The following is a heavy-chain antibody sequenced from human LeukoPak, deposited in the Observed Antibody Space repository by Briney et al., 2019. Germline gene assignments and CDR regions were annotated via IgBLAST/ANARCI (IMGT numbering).Heavy chain of an antibody. CDR2: ISGSGGST. J-gene: IGHJ1*01. D-gene: IGHD2-21*02. CDR3: AKTFAKVTAIPRYFQH. CDR1: GFTFSSYA. V-gene: IGHV3-23*01. Sequence: GGSPRLSCAASGFTFSSYAMSWVRQAPGKGLEWVSAISGSGGSTYYADSVKGRFTISRDNSKNTLYLQMNSLRAEDTAVYYCAKTFAKVTAIPRYFQHWGQGTLVTVSS.